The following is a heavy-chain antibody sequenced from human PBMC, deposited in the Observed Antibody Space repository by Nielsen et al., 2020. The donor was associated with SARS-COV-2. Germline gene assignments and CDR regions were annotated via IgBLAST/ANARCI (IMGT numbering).Heavy chain of an antibody. Sequence: ASVKVSCKASGYTFTSYAMHWVRQAPGQGLEWMGWINPNSGGTNYAQKFQGRVTMTRDTSISTAYMELSRLRSDDTAVYYCARARRDGYKQMVDAFDIWGQGTMVTVSS. CDR1: GYTFTSYA. V-gene: IGHV1-2*02. J-gene: IGHJ3*02. CDR2: INPNSGGT. D-gene: IGHD5-24*01. CDR3: ARARRDGYKQMVDAFDI.